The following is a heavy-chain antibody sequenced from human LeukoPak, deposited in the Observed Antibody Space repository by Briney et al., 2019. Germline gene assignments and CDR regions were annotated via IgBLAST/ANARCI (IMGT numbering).Heavy chain of an antibody. J-gene: IGHJ4*02. CDR2: MSYDGSHQ. D-gene: IGHD3-9*01. CDR1: GFTFSSYG. CDR3: AKGYDDILTGLDY. V-gene: IGHV3-30*18. Sequence: GTSLRLSCVASGFTFSSYGMHWVRQAPGKGLEWVAVMSYDGSHQYYADSVKGRFTISRDNSKNTLYLQMNSLRAEDTAVYYCAKGYDDILTGLDYWGQGTLVTVSS.